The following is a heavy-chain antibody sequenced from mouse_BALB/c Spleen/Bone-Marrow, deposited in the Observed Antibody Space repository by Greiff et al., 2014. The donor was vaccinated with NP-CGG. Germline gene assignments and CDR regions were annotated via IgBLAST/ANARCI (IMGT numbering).Heavy chain of an antibody. J-gene: IGHJ4*01. V-gene: IGHV14-3*02. Sequence: EVKLVESGAELVKPGASVKLSCTASGFNIKDTYIHWVKQRPEQGLEWIGRIDPGSGSTKYDPKFQGKATIKADTSSNTAYVQLSSLTSEDTAVYYCARATPYYPVDYWGQGNSVTVSS. CDR3: ARATPYYPVDY. CDR2: IDPGSGST. CDR1: GFNIKDTY.